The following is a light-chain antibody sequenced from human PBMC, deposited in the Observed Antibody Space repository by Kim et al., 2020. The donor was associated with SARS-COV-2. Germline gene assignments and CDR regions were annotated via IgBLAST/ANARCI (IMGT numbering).Light chain of an antibody. CDR1: SVRSYY. CDR3: NSRDRSGNHRD. Sequence: ALGQKERKKGKGDSVRSYYESRYKKKQGQEPVLVKNGKNNRTKGIPDRFYGSSSGNTGTLTITGAQAEDEDDYYCNSRDRSGNHRDFGTGTKVTVL. J-gene: IGLJ1*01. V-gene: IGLV3-19*01. CDR2: GKN.